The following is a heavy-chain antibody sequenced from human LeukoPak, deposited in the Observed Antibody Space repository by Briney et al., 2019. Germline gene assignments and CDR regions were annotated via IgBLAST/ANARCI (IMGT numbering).Heavy chain of an antibody. CDR3: AKSSSGHSGYGRFDD. D-gene: IGHD5-12*01. V-gene: IGHV3-9*01. CDR2: ISWNSGSI. J-gene: IGHJ4*02. Sequence: GGSLRLSCAASGFTFDDYAMHWVRHAPGKGLEWVSGISWNSGSIGYADSVKGRFTISRDNAKNSLYLQMNSLRAEDTALYYCAKSSSGHSGYGRFDDWGQGTLVTVSS. CDR1: GFTFDDYA.